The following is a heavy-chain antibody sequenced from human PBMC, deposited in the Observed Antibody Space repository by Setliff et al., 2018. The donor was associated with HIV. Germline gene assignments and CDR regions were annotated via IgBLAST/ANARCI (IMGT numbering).Heavy chain of an antibody. CDR3: AKNPSLSYTSGWYYFDY. J-gene: IGHJ4*02. Sequence: GGSLRLSCAASGFTFRNYAMTWVRQAPGKGLEWVSVIYSGGSSTFYADSVKGRFTISRDNSRDTLYLQMNSLRAEDTAGYYCAKNPSLSYTSGWYYFDYWGQGTLVTVSS. CDR2: IYSGGSST. V-gene: IGHV3-23*03. D-gene: IGHD6-19*01. CDR1: GFTFRNYA.